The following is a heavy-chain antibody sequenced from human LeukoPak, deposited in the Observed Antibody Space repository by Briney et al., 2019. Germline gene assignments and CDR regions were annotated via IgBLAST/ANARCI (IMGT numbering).Heavy chain of an antibody. D-gene: IGHD2/OR15-2a*01. CDR1: GGSISSSSYY. Sequence: SETLSLTCTVSGGSISSSSYYWSWLRQPPGKGLEWVGYIYYSGSTNHNPFLKSRVTISVDTSKNQFSLKLSSVTAADTAVYYCARQGNIGNAFDIWGQGTMVTVSS. CDR2: IYYSGST. CDR3: ARQGNIGNAFDI. V-gene: IGHV4-61*05. J-gene: IGHJ3*02.